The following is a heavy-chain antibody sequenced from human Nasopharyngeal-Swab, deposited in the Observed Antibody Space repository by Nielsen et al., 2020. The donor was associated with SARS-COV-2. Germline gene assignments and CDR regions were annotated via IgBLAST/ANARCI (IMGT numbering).Heavy chain of an antibody. D-gene: IGHD2-15*01. CDR3: ARWGGYCSGGSCYADAFDI. CDR2: IKQDGSEK. J-gene: IGHJ3*02. V-gene: IGHV3-7*02. Sequence: GESLKISCAASGFTFSSYWMSWVRQAPGKGLEWVANIKQDGSEKYYVDSVKGRFTISRDNAKNSLYLQMNSLRAEDTAVYYCARWGGYCSGGSCYADAFDIWGQGTMVTVSS. CDR1: GFTFSSYW.